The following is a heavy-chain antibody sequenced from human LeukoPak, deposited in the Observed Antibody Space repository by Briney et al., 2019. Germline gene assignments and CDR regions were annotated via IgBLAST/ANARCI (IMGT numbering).Heavy chain of an antibody. CDR1: GFSVSNNY. CDR2: IYSGGDA. CDR3: ARISSYIVVVPAARPYYMDV. J-gene: IGHJ6*03. V-gene: IGHV3-53*01. Sequence: GGSLRLSCAASGFSVSNNYMTWVRQAPGKGLEWVSVIYSGGDAYYADSVKGRFTISRDNAKNSLYLQMNSLRAEDTAVYYCARISSYIVVVPAARPYYMDVWGKGTTVTVSS. D-gene: IGHD2-2*01.